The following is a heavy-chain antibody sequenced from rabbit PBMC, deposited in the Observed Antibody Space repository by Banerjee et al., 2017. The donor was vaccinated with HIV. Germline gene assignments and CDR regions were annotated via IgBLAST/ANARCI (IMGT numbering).Heavy chain of an antibody. CDR2: INTISGDT. D-gene: IGHD4-1*01. J-gene: IGHJ4*01. CDR1: GFSFSSRYV. CDR3: ARDLAGVIGRNFNL. Sequence: QEQLEESGGDLVKPEGSLTLTCRASGFSFSSRYVMSWVRQAPGKGLEWIGCINTISGDTVSATWAKGRFTISKTSSTTVTLQMTSLTAADPATYFCARDLAGVIGRNFNLWGQCILVTVS. V-gene: IGHV1S45*01.